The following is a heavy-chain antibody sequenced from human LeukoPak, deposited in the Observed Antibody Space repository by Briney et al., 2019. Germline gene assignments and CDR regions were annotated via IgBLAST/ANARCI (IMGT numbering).Heavy chain of an antibody. Sequence: ASVKVSCKASGYTFTGYYMHWVRQAPGQGLEWMGWINPNSGGTNYAQKFQGRVTMTRDTSISTAYMELSRLRSDDTAVYYCARASTMIVVVARYWGQGTLVTVSS. J-gene: IGHJ4*02. D-gene: IGHD3-22*01. CDR2: INPNSGGT. CDR1: GYTFTGYY. CDR3: ARASTMIVVVARY. V-gene: IGHV1-2*02.